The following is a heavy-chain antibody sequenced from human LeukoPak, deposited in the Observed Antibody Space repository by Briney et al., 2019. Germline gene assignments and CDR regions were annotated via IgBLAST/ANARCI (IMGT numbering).Heavy chain of an antibody. J-gene: IGHJ4*02. V-gene: IGHV1-2*02. Sequence: GASVKVSCKASGYTFTDYYMHWVRQAPGQGLEWMGWINPNSGGTNYAQKFQGRVTMTRDTSISTAYMELSRLRSDDTAVYYCARQYYYDSSGLDYWGQGTLVTVSS. CDR3: ARQYYYDSSGLDY. D-gene: IGHD3-22*01. CDR1: GYTFTDYY. CDR2: INPNSGGT.